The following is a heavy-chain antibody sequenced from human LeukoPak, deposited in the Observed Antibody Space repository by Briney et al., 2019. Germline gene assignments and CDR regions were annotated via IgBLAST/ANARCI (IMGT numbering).Heavy chain of an antibody. V-gene: IGHV3-72*01. D-gene: IGHD5-12*01. CDR2: TKNKANSYTT. CDR1: GFTFSDHY. Sequence: QSGGSLRLSCAVSGFTFSDHYMDWVRQAPGKGLEWVGRTKNKANSYTTEYAASVKGRFTISRDDSKNSLYLQMNSLKTEDTAVYYCVAWTSGSPGYWGQGTLVTVSS. J-gene: IGHJ4*02. CDR3: VAWTSGSPGY.